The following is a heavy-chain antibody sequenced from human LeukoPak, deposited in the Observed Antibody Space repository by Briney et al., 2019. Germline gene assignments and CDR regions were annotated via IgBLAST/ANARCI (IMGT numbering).Heavy chain of an antibody. CDR3: ANDFDY. V-gene: IGHV3-23*01. CDR1: GFTFNNYA. Sequence: GSLRLSCAASGFTFNNYAMSCVRQAPGKGLEWVSTISGSGDYTYYADSVKGRFTISRDISKNTLYLQMNSLRAEDTAVYYCANDFDYWGQGTLVTVSS. J-gene: IGHJ4*02. CDR2: ISGSGDYT.